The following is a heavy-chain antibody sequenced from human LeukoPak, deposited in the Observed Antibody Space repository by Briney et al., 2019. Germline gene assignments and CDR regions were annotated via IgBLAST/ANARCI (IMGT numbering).Heavy chain of an antibody. CDR2: IYHSGST. V-gene: IGHV4-4*02. CDR3: ARVAYYDSSGYYYPSHGMDV. J-gene: IGHJ6*02. D-gene: IGHD3-22*01. CDR1: GGSISSSNW. Sequence: PSETLSLTCAVSGGSISSSNWWSWVRQPPGKGLEWIGEIYHSGSTNYNPSLKSRVTISVDKSKNQFSLKLSSVTAADTAVYYCARVAYYDSSGYYYPSHGMDVWGQGTTVTVSS.